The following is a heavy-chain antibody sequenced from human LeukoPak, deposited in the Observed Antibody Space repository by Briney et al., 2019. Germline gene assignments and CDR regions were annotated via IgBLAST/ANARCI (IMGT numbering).Heavy chain of an antibody. J-gene: IGHJ6*02. CDR3: AVGATMGAANGMDV. CDR2: ISYDGSNK. D-gene: IGHD1-26*01. CDR1: GFTFSSYG. V-gene: IGHV3-30*03. Sequence: QPGGSLRLSCAASGFTFSSYGMHWVRQAPGKGLEWVAVISYDGSNKYYADSVKGRFTISRDNSKNTLYLQMNSLRAEDTAVCYCAVGATMGAANGMDVWGQGTTVTVSS.